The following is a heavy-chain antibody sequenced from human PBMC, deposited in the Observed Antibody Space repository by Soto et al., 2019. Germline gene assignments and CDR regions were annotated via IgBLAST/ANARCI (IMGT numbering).Heavy chain of an antibody. CDR3: ARDLGGGYEPGDY. D-gene: IGHD5-12*01. Sequence: QVQLVQSGAELKKPGSSVKVSCRASGATFSISVFNWVRQAPGQGLEWMGGIISMFGTPNYSQKFQGRVTVSADESTSTGYMELNNLRSAGTAIYYCARDLGGGYEPGDYWGQGTQVTVSS. CDR2: IISMFGTP. J-gene: IGHJ4*02. CDR1: GATFSISV. V-gene: IGHV1-69*12.